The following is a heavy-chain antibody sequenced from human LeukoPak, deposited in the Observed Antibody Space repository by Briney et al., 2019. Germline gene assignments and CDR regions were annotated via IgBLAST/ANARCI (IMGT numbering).Heavy chain of an antibody. CDR3: ARGNWFDP. J-gene: IGHJ5*02. V-gene: IGHV4-34*01. CDR1: GFTFSSYA. Sequence: PGGSLRLSCAASGFTFSSYAMSWVRQPPGKGLEWIGEINHSGSTNYNPSLKSRATISVDTSKNQFSLKLSSVTAADTAVYYCARGNWFDPWGQGTLVTVSS. CDR2: INHSGST.